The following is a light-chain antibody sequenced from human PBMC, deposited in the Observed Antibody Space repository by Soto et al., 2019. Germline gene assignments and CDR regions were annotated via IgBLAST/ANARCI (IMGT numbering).Light chain of an antibody. CDR1: QSISNW. J-gene: IGKJ4*01. CDR3: QKYNSAPLT. Sequence: DIQMTQSPSTLPASLGDSVTITCRASQSISNWLAWYQQKPGTAPKILIYHASTLESGVPLRFSGSGSGTDLTLTISNLQPEDVATYYCQKYNSAPLTCGGGTKVDIK. CDR2: HAS. V-gene: IGKV1-5*01.